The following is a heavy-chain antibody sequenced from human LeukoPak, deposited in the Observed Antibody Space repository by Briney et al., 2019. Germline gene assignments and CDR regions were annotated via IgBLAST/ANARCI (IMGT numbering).Heavy chain of an antibody. J-gene: IGHJ6*02. CDR2: IKGDGSEI. D-gene: IGHD3-16*01. Sequence: PGGSLRLSCAASAFTFSEYWMTWVRQAPVKGLEWVATIKGDGSEIYYVDSVKGRFAISRDNAKNSLYLQMNSLRVDDTAVYYCARFGYAYGMDVWGQGTTVTV. CDR1: AFTFSEYW. V-gene: IGHV3-7*01. CDR3: ARFGYAYGMDV.